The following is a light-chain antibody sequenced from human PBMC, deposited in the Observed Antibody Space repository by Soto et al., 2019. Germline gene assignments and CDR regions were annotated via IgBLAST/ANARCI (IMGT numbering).Light chain of an antibody. Sequence: EIVLTQCTGTMSLSPFERATLFCSPSQSVSTSYLARYQQKPGQAPRLLIYDTSTRATGIPARFSGSGSGTEFTLTISRLQSEDFAVYYCQQYYNWRPRFGQGTKVDI. CDR1: QSVSTSY. CDR2: DTS. CDR3: QQYYNWRPR. V-gene: IGKV3-15*01. J-gene: IGKJ1*01.